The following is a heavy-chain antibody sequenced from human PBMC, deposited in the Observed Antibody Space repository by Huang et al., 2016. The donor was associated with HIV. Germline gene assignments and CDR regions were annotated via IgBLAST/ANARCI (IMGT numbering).Heavy chain of an antibody. Sequence: VQLVQSGAEVKKPGESLKISCKGSGYSFSSYWMAWVRQMPGKGLEWRVFILSDDPYTTYSPSFEGQVTISADKSIGTAYLQWSSLKASDTAMYYCARRFSSSSGYFDYWGQGSLVTVSS. CDR2: ILSDDPYT. D-gene: IGHD6-6*01. CDR3: ARRFSSSSGYFDY. V-gene: IGHV5-51*01. J-gene: IGHJ4*02. CDR1: GYSFSSYW.